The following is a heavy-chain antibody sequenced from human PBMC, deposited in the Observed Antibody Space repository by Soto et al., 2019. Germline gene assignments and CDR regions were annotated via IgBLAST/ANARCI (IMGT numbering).Heavy chain of an antibody. J-gene: IGHJ2*01. V-gene: IGHV1-18*01. D-gene: IGHD2-15*01. CDR1: GYTFCDYA. CDR3: VRCYCSVGSCYACWHFDL. CDR2: ISASTRNT. Sequence: QVQLVQSGGEVKKPGASVKVSCQASGYTFCDYAISWVRQAPGQGLEWMGWISASTRNTDQAQNFQGRVIMTLDTSTNTAHMELRSLRSDDTAVYYCVRCYCSVGSCYACWHFDLWGRGTLVTVSS.